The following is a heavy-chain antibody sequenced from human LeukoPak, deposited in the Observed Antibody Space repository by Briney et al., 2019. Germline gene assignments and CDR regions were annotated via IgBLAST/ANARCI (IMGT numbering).Heavy chain of an antibody. CDR3: AKAHSSSSDY. V-gene: IGHV3-23*01. Sequence: GGSLRLSCAASGFTFNNYDMNWVRQAPGKGLEWVSAISGSGGSTYYADSVKGRFTISRDNSKNTLYLQMNSLRAEDTAVYYCAKAHSSSSDYWGQGTLVTVSS. D-gene: IGHD6-6*01. J-gene: IGHJ4*02. CDR2: ISGSGGST. CDR1: GFTFNNYD.